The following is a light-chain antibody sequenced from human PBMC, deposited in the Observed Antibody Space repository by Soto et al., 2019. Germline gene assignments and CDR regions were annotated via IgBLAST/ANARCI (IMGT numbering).Light chain of an antibody. CDR2: SNN. CDR1: SSNIGSNT. CDR3: AAWDDSLNGFVV. J-gene: IGLJ2*01. Sequence: QSVLIQPPSASGTPGQRVTISCSGSSSNIGSNTVNWYQQLPGTAPKLLIYSNNQRPSGVPDRFSGSKSGTSASLAISGLQSEDEADYYCAAWDDSLNGFVVFGGGTQLTVL. V-gene: IGLV1-44*01.